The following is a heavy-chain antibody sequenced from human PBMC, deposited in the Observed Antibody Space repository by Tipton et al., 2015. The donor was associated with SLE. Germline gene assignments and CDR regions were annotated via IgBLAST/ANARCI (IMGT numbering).Heavy chain of an antibody. CDR1: GGSISSYY. CDR3: ARTYYYDSDGYHLEYFDT. D-gene: IGHD3-22*01. V-gene: IGHV4-59*12. Sequence: GLVKPSETLSLTCTVSGGSISSYYWSWIRQPPGKGLEWIGYIYYSGSTNYNPSLKSRVTISVDTSKDQLSLKLNSVTAADTAVYYCARTYYYDSDGYHLEYFDTWGQGTLVTVSS. J-gene: IGHJ4*02. CDR2: IYYSGST.